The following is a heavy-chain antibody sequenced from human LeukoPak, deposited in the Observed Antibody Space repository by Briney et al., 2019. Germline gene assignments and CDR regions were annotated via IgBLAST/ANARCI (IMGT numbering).Heavy chain of an antibody. D-gene: IGHD3-22*01. CDR3: AKDDSSGYNTDPYYFDY. CDR2: ISGSGGST. CDR1: GFTFSSYA. V-gene: IGHV3-23*01. Sequence: GGSLRLSCAASGFTFSSYAMSWVRQAPGKGLERVTAISGSGGSTYYADSVKGRFTISRDNSKNTLYLQMNSLRAEDTAVYYCAKDDSSGYNTDPYYFDYWGQGTLVTVSS. J-gene: IGHJ4*02.